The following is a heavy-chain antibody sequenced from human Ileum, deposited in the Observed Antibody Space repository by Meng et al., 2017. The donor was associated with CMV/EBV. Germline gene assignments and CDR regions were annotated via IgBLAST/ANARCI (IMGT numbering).Heavy chain of an antibody. CDR1: GFTFGSYW. D-gene: IGHD6-13*01. V-gene: IGHV3-7*01. J-gene: IGHJ4*02. Sequence: SCAASGFTFGSYWMSWVRQAPGKEPEFVANINQDGSIRSYLDSVQGRFTISRDNAKASFYLHMNNLGPEDTAMYYCARDPGYSSFDYWGQGTLVTVSS. CDR2: INQDGSIR. CDR3: ARDPGYSSFDY.